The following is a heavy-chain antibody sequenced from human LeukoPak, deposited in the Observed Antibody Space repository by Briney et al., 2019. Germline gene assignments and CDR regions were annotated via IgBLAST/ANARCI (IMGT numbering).Heavy chain of an antibody. CDR1: GGSISSYY. Sequence: PSETLSLTCTVSGGSISSYYWNWIRQPPGKRLEWIGYIYYSGRTNYNPSLKSRVTISVDTSKNQFSLKLSSVTAADTAVYFCARRMGQQLGVDAFDVWGQGTMVTVSS. V-gene: IGHV4-59*01. J-gene: IGHJ3*01. CDR2: IYYSGRT. D-gene: IGHD6-13*01. CDR3: ARRMGQQLGVDAFDV.